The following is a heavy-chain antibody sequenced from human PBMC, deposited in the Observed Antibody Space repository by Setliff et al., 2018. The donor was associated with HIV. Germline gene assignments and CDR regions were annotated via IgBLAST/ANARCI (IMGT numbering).Heavy chain of an antibody. V-gene: IGHV4-59*08. J-gene: IGHJ6*03. CDR2: IYYSGST. CDR1: GGSISSYY. CDR3: ARHAPRNHDLAGVFYPYYMDV. D-gene: IGHD1-1*01. Sequence: SETLSLTCTVSGGSISSYYWSWIRQPPGKGLEWIGYIYYSGSTSYNPSLKSRVTISVDTSKTQFSLKLSSVTAADTAVYYCARHAPRNHDLAGVFYPYYMDVWGKGTTVTVSS.